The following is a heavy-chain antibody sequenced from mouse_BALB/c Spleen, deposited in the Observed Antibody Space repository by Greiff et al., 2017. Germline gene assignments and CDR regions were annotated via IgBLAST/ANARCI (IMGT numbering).Heavy chain of an antibody. J-gene: IGHJ4*01. CDR3: TKYGNYGAMDY. D-gene: IGHD2-1*01. Sequence: LQQPGSELVRPGASVKLSCKASGYTFTSYWMHWVKQRPGQGLEWIGDIYPGSGSTNYDEKFKSKATLTVDTSSSTAYMQLSSLTSEDSAVYYCTKYGNYGAMDYWGQGTSVTVSS. V-gene: IGHV1S22*01. CDR2: IYPGSGST. CDR1: GYTFTSYW.